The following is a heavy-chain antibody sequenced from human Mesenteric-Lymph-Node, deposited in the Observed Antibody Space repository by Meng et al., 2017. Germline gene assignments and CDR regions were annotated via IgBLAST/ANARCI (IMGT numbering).Heavy chain of an antibody. D-gene: IGHD6-13*01. J-gene: IGHJ4*02. CDR1: GYTFSNYG. CDR3: TRADIAAAGTGGY. V-gene: IGHV1-18*01. CDR2: ISGYSGNT. Sequence: QGQRVQSGGEVKKPGGPVKVCGKATGYTFSNYGIRWVRQAPGHGLEWMGWISGYSGNTKYAQKLQGRVTMTTDTSTNTAYMELRSLRSDDTAVYYCTRADIAAAGTGGYWGQGTLVTVSS.